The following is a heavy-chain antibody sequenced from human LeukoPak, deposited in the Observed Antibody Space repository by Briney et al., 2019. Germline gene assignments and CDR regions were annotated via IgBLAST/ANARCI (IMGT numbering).Heavy chain of an antibody. CDR2: INHSGST. V-gene: IGHV4-34*01. D-gene: IGHD5-18*01. J-gene: IGHJ6*03. Sequence: ASETLSLTCAVYGGSFSGYYWSWIRQPPGKGLEWIGEINHSGSTNYNPSLKSRVTISVDTSKNQFSLKLSSVTAADTAVYYCARLILGYSYGIDYYYYYMDVWGKGTTVTVSS. CDR3: ARLILGYSYGIDYYYYYMDV. CDR1: GGSFSGYY.